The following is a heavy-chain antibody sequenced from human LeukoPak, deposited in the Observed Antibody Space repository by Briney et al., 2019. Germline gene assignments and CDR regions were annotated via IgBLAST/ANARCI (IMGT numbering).Heavy chain of an antibody. CDR2: INPNSGGT. CDR1: GYTFTSYY. V-gene: IGHV1-2*02. D-gene: IGHD6-19*01. J-gene: IGHJ4*02. Sequence: ASVKVSCKASGYTFTSYYMHWVRQAPGQGLEWMGWINPNSGGTNYAQKFQGRVTMTRDTSVSTAYMELSRLRSDDTAVYYCARGGYNTGWEFDYWGQGTLVTVSS. CDR3: ARGGYNTGWEFDY.